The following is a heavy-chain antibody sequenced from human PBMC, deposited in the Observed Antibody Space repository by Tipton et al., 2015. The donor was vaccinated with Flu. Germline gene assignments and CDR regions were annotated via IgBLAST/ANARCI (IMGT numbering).Heavy chain of an antibody. V-gene: IGHV3-49*04. CDR2: IRPKVYGGTT. CDR1: GFTFGDYA. J-gene: IGHJ6*02. Sequence: LSLTCTGSGFTFGDYAVNWVRQAPGKGLEWIGFIRPKVYGGTTEYAASVKGRFTISGDDSQNIAYLEMNGLRIEDTAVYYCSRGGGNRYYYGMDVWGQGTTVTASS. CDR3: SRGGGNRYYYGMDV. D-gene: IGHD4-23*01.